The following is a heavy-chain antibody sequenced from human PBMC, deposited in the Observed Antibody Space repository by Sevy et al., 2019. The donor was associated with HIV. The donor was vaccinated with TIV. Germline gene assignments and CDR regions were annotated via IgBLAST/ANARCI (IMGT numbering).Heavy chain of an antibody. CDR2: ISSNGGST. CDR3: ARGGTTVVTPVDY. CDR1: GFTFSNYA. V-gene: IGHV3-64*01. Sequence: GGSLSLSCAAAGFTFSNYAMHWVRQAPGKGLEYVSAISSNGGSTYYANTVKGRFTISRDNSKNTLYLQMGSLRAEDMAVYYCARGGTTVVTPVDYWGQGTLVTVSS. J-gene: IGHJ4*02. D-gene: IGHD4-17*01.